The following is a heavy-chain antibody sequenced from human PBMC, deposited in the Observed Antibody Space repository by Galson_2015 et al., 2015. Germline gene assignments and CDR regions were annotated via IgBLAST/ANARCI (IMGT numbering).Heavy chain of an antibody. J-gene: IGHJ6*03. CDR2: MNPNSGNT. Sequence: SVKVSCKASGYTFTSYDINWVRQATGQGLEWMGWMNPNSGNTGYAQKFQGRVTMTRNTSISTAYMELSSLRSEDTAVYYCARGGRITIFGVVLYMDVWGKGTTVTVSS. V-gene: IGHV1-8*01. D-gene: IGHD3-3*01. CDR1: GYTFTSYD. CDR3: ARGGRITIFGVVLYMDV.